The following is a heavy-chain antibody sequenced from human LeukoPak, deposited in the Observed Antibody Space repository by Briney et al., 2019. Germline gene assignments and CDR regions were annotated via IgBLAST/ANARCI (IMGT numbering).Heavy chain of an antibody. CDR1: GYSFTSYW. V-gene: IGHV5-51*01. Sequence: GESLKISCKGSGYSFTSYWIGWVRQTPGKSLEWMGIIYPGDSDTRYSPSFQGQVTISADKSISTAYLQWSSLKASDTAMYYCARLIAVAGNSFDYWGQGTLVTVSS. CDR2: IYPGDSDT. CDR3: ARLIAVAGNSFDY. J-gene: IGHJ4*02. D-gene: IGHD6-19*01.